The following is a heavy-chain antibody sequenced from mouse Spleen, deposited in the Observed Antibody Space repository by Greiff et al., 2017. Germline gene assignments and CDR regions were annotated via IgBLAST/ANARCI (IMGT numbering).Heavy chain of an antibody. J-gene: IGHJ2*01. Sequence: VQLQQPGAELVRPGTSVKLSCKASGYTFTSYWVHWVKQRPGQGLEWIGVIDPSDSYTNYNQKFKGKATLTVDTSSSTAYMQLSSLTSEDSAVYYCARERILGYWGQGTTLTVSS. CDR3: ARERILGY. CDR2: IDPSDSYT. V-gene: IGHV1-59*01. CDR1: GYTFTSYW.